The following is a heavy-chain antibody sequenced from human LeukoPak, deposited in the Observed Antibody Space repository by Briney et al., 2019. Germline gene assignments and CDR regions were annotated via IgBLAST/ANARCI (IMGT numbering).Heavy chain of an antibody. Sequence: PGGSLRLSCAASGFTFRSSGMHWVRQAPGKGLEWVSFIRYDGSTKYHADSVKGRFTISRDNSKDTLYLQMNSLRAEDTAVYYCAKDHEYSSNYWGQGTLVTVSS. J-gene: IGHJ4*02. D-gene: IGHD5-18*01. V-gene: IGHV3-30*02. CDR3: AKDHEYSSNY. CDR1: GFTFRSSG. CDR2: IRYDGSTK.